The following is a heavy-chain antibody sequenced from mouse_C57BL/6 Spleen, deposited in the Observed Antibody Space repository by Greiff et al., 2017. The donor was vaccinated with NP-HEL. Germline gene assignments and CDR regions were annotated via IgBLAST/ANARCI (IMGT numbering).Heavy chain of an antibody. D-gene: IGHD1-1*01. CDR1: GYTFTDYE. CDR2: LDPETGGT. V-gene: IGHV1-15*01. Sequence: QVQLQQSGAELVRPGASVTLSCKASGYTFTDYEMHWVKQTPVHGLEWIGALDPETGGTAYNQKIKGKAILTADKSSSTAYMELRSLTSEDSAVYYCTRRGYGSSYGYYFDYWGQGTTLTVSS. CDR3: TRRGYGSSYGYYFDY. J-gene: IGHJ2*01.